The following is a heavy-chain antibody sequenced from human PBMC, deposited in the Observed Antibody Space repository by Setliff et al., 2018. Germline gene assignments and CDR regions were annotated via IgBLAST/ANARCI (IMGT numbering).Heavy chain of an antibody. CDR2: IQTSGTT. CDR1: GGSIGHYY. V-gene: IGHV4-4*07. J-gene: IGHJ3*02. CDR3: ARSKVGGTPLFTFDI. D-gene: IGHD1-26*01. Sequence: SETLSLTCIVSGGSIGHYYWNWIRQPAGKGLEWIGHIQTSGTTNYNPSLKSRVTISVDTSKNQFSLKLSSVTAADSAVYYCARSKVGGTPLFTFDIWGQGTMVTVSS.